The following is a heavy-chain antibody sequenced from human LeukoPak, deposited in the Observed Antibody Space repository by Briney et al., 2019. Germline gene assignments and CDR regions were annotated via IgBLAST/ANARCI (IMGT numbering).Heavy chain of an antibody. CDR3: ATGGWDSSGWYSSAFDI. CDR1: GFTFSDYY. J-gene: IGHJ3*02. V-gene: IGHV3-11*01. D-gene: IGHD6-19*01. Sequence: KSGGSLRLSCAASGFTFSDYYMIWIRQAPGKGLEWVSYISSSGSTIYYADFVKGRFTISRDNAKNSLYLQMNSLRAEDTAVYYCATGGWDSSGWYSSAFDIWGQGTMVTVSS. CDR2: ISSSGSTI.